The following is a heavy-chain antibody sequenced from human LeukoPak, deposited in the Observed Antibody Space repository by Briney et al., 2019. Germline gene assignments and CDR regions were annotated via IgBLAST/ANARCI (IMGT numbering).Heavy chain of an antibody. D-gene: IGHD3-9*01. J-gene: IGHJ4*02. Sequence: GGSLRLSCAASGFTFSSHWMHWVRHGPGKGLVWVSRIDSDGSSTSYADSVKGRFTISRDNAKNTLYLQMNTLRAEDTAVYYCARGGFDVLPQDDWGQGTLVTVSS. CDR3: ARGGFDVLPQDD. CDR2: IDSDGSST. V-gene: IGHV3-74*01. CDR1: GFTFSSHW.